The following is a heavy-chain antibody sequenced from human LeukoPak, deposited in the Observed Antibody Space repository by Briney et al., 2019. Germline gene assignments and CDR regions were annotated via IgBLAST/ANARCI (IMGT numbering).Heavy chain of an antibody. CDR3: ARVLVVVTKPRENWFDP. J-gene: IGHJ5*02. CDR2: INPSGGST. Sequence: ASVKVSCKASGYTFTSYYMHWVRQAPGQGLEWMGIINPSGGSTSYAQKFQGRVTMTRDTSTSTVYMELRSLRSDDTAVYYCARVLVVVTKPRENWFDPWGQGTLVTVSS. V-gene: IGHV1-46*01. D-gene: IGHD3-22*01. CDR1: GYTFTSYY.